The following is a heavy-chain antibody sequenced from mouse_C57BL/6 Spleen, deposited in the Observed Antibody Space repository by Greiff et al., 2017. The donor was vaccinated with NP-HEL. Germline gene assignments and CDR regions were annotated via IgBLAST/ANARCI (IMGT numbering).Heavy chain of an antibody. D-gene: IGHD2-4*01. CDR2: IYPGNSDT. CDR3: TRYSTGSDYRFAY. J-gene: IGHJ3*01. Sequence: EVQLQQSGTVLARPGASVKMSCKTSGYTFTSYWMHWVKQRPGQGLEWIGAIYPGNSDTSYNQKFKGKAKLTAVTSASTAYMELSSLTNEDSAVYYCTRYSTGSDYRFAYWGQGTLVTVSA. CDR1: GYTFTSYW. V-gene: IGHV1-5*01.